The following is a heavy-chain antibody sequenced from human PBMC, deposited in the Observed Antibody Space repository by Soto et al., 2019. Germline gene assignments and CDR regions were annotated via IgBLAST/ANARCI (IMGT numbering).Heavy chain of an antibody. CDR1: VYSIISMYVD. CDR3: ARHSSAISKNNWFDH. D-gene: IGHD4-4*01. J-gene: IGHJ5*02. V-gene: IGHV4-39*01. Sequence: SETRSLTCTFSVYSIISMYVDWGCFRQPPGKGLEWIGSIFYLGSSYYNPSLKSRVTMSVDTSKNQFCLRLRSVTAADKALYFCARHSSAISKNNWFDHWGQGIMVTVSS. CDR2: IFYLGSS.